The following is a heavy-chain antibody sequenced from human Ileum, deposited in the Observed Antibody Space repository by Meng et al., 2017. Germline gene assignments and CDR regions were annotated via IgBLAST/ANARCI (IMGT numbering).Heavy chain of an antibody. CDR1: GASISSHY. Sequence: QLQLQESGPGLVRPSETLALTCSVSGASISSHYWTWIRQPPGKGLEYIGYIYYRGGASYNPSLRSRVTMSVDTSKNQFSLNLSSVTAADTAVYYCARLLDSSDWVWFDPWGQGTLVTVSS. D-gene: IGHD3-22*01. CDR2: IYYRGGA. J-gene: IGHJ5*02. V-gene: IGHV4-59*08. CDR3: ARLLDSSDWVWFDP.